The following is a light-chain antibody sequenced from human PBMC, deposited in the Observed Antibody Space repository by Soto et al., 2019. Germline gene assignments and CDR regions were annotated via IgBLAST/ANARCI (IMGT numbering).Light chain of an antibody. V-gene: IGKV3-20*01. CDR3: QQYNNWPT. J-gene: IGKJ1*01. Sequence: ELVLTQSPGTLSLSPGERATLFCRASQSVGSSYLAWYQQKPGRAPRLLIYGASNRATGVPDRFSGSGSGTDFTLTISRLEPEDFAVYYCQQYNNWPTFGQGTKVEIK. CDR1: QSVGSSY. CDR2: GAS.